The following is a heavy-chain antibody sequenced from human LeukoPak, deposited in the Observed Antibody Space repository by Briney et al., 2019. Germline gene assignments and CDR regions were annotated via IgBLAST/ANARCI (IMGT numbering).Heavy chain of an antibody. J-gene: IGHJ4*02. Sequence: GGSLRLFCAASGFTFSSYAMSWVRQAPGKGLEWVSSISGSGGSTYYADSVKGRFTISRDNSKNTLYLQMNSLRAEDTAVYYCAKVRGYDFWSGYYEAFDYWGQGTLVTVSS. CDR2: ISGSGGST. CDR3: AKVRGYDFWSGYYEAFDY. D-gene: IGHD3-3*01. V-gene: IGHV3-23*01. CDR1: GFTFSSYA.